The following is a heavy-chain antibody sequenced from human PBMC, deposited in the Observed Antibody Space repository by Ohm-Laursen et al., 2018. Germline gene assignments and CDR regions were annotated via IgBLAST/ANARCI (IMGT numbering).Heavy chain of an antibody. CDR2: IKRKADGETT. Sequence: GSLRLSCAASGFTFSNAWMSWVRQAPGKGLEWVGRIKRKADGETTDYAAPVKDRLTISRDDSKNTLYLQMNSLKIEDTAVYYCTESLANWGQGALVTVSS. J-gene: IGHJ4*02. CDR1: GFTFSNAW. V-gene: IGHV3-15*01. CDR3: TESLAN.